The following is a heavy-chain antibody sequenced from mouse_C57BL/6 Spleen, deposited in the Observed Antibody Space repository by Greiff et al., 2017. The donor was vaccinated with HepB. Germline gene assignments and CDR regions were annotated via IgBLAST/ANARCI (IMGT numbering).Heavy chain of an antibody. J-gene: IGHJ3*01. CDR3: ARDPDYDLFAY. CDR2: ISYDGSN. Sequence: EVQLQQSGPGLVKPSQSLSLTCSVTGYSITSGYYWNWIRQFPGNKLEWMGYISYDGSNNYNPSFKNRISITRDTSKNQFFLKLNSVTTEDTATYYCARDPDYDLFAYWGQGTLVTVSA. D-gene: IGHD2-4*01. V-gene: IGHV3-6*01. CDR1: GYSITSGYY.